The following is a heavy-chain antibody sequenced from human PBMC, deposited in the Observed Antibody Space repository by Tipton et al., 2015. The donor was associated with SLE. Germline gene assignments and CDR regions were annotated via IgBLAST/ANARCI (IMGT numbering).Heavy chain of an antibody. CDR3: ASTSIRQFADN. J-gene: IGHJ4*02. V-gene: IGHV4-31*03. CDR2: IYYSGST. Sequence: TLSLTCTVSSDSFGTVGYYWSWIRQHPAKGLEWIGHIYYSGSTYYNPSLGGRVSISQDTSKSQFSLKLNSVTAADTAVYYCASTSIRQFADNWGQGTLITVSS. CDR1: SDSFGTVGYY. D-gene: IGHD5-24*01.